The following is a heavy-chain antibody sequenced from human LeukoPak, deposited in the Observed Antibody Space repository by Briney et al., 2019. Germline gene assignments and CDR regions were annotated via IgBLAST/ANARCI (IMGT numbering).Heavy chain of an antibody. CDR1: GYSISSGYY. V-gene: IGHV4-38-2*02. J-gene: IGHJ3*02. CDR3: ARPNKRVWSGYYHDAFDI. CDR2: INHSGST. Sequence: SETLSLTCTVSGYSISSGYYWGWIRQPPGKGLEWIGEINHSGSTNYNPSLKSRVTISVDTSKNQFSLKLSSVTAADTAVYYCARPNKRVWSGYYHDAFDIWGQGTMVTVSS. D-gene: IGHD3-3*01.